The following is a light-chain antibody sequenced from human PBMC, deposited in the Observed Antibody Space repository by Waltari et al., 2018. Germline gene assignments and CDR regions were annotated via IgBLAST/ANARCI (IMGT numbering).Light chain of an antibody. CDR2: GNN. CDR3: QSFDSRLSDGVV. J-gene: IGLJ2*01. V-gene: IGLV1-40*01. CDR1: SSNPGVGTH. Sequence: QSVLTQPPSVSGTPGQRVTISCTGSSSNPGVGTHVHGSQKIPGTAPQPLIFGNNNRPSGVPDRFSGSKSGTSASLAITGLQAEDEGDYYCQSFDSRLSDGVVFGGGTKVTVL.